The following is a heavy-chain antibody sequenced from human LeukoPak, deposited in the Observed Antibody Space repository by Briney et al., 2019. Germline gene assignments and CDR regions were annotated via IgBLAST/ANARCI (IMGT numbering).Heavy chain of an antibody. J-gene: IGHJ3*02. V-gene: IGHV1-69*05. CDR2: VIPILKST. Sequence: SVKVSCKASGGTFSRFAISWLRQAPGQGPEWIGGVIPILKSTNYAQSFQGRLTITTDESTSTVYMELSSLRSDDTAVYYCARPGIAAAGTPHAFDIWGQGTMVTVSS. CDR1: GGTFSRFA. D-gene: IGHD6-13*01. CDR3: ARPGIAAAGTPHAFDI.